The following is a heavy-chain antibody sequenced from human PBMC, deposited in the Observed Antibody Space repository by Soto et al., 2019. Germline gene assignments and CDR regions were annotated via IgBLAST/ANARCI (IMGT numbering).Heavy chain of an antibody. CDR3: ARDRGRYYDILTGYSSHTWRYGMDV. V-gene: IGHV1-69*04. D-gene: IGHD3-9*01. CDR2: IIPILGIA. CDR1: GGTFSSYT. Sequence: SVKVSCKASGGTFSSYTISWVRQAPGQGLEWMGRIIPILGIANYAQKFQGRVTITADKSTSTAYMELSSLRSEDTAVYYCARDRGRYYDILTGYSSHTWRYGMDVWGQGTTVTRLL. J-gene: IGHJ6*02.